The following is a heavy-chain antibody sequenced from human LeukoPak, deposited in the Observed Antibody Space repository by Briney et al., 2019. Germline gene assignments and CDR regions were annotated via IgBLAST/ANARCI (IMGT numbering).Heavy chain of an antibody. CDR3: VRDPSYGSSWYYYMDV. CDR2: ISSSSFKI. V-gene: IGHV3-48*04. Sequence: PGGSLRLSCAASEFTFVRHAMSWVRQAPGKGLEWVSYISSSSFKIGYADSVKGRFTISRDNSKNSLYLQMDSLRVEDTAVYYCVRDPSYGSSWYYYMDVWGKGTTVTISS. D-gene: IGHD6-13*01. CDR1: EFTFVRHA. J-gene: IGHJ6*03.